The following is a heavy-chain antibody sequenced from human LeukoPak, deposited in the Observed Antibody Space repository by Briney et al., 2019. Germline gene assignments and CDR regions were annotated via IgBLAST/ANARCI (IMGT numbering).Heavy chain of an antibody. J-gene: IGHJ5*02. CDR3: AREGVGDYVWGSYLNWFDP. D-gene: IGHD3-16*02. CDR2: IYHSGST. V-gene: IGHV4-38-2*02. Sequence: PSATLSPTCTVSGYSISSGYYWGWLRQPPGTGLEWIGSIYHSGSTYYNPSLKSRATISVDTSKNQFSLKLSSVTAADTAVYYCAREGVGDYVWGSYLNWFDPWGQGTLVTVSS. CDR1: GYSISSGYY.